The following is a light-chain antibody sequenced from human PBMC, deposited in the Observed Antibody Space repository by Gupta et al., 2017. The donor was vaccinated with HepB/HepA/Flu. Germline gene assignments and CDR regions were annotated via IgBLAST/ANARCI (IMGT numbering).Light chain of an antibody. V-gene: IGLV1-40*01. J-gene: IGLJ2*01. CDR1: RSNIGAGYD. CDR3: QSYDSSLSRAV. Sequence: QSVLTQPPSVSGAPGQRVNISCTGRRSNIGAGYDVHWYQQLPGTAPKLLIYGNSNRPSGVPDRFSGSKSGTSASRAITGLQAEDEADYYCQSYDSSLSRAVFGGGTKLTVL. CDR2: GNS.